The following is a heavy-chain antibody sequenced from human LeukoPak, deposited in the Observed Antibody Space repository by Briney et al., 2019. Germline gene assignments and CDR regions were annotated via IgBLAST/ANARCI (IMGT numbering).Heavy chain of an antibody. CDR2: INWNGGST. CDR1: GFTFDDYG. D-gene: IGHD6-13*01. J-gene: IGHJ4*02. V-gene: IGHV3-20*04. Sequence: RPGGSLRLSCAASGFTFDDYGMSWVRQAPGKGLEWVSGINWNGGSTGYADSVKGRFTISRDNAKNSLYLQMNNLRAEDTALYYCARDGRGYSSSWYGSYFDYWGQGTLVTVSS. CDR3: ARDGRGYSSSWYGSYFDY.